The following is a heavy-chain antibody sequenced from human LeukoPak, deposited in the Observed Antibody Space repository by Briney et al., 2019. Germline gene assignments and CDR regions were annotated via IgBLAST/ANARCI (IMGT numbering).Heavy chain of an antibody. D-gene: IGHD5-12*01. CDR1: GGSISSGGYS. CDR2: IYYSGST. CDR3: ASRLATYYSYYMDV. Sequence: SQTLSLTCAVSGGSISSGGYSWSWIRQPPGKGLEWIGYIYYSGSTYYNPSLKSRVTISVDTSKNQFSLKLSSVTAADTSGYYGASRLATYYSYYMDVWGKGTTVTASS. J-gene: IGHJ6*03. V-gene: IGHV4-30-4*07.